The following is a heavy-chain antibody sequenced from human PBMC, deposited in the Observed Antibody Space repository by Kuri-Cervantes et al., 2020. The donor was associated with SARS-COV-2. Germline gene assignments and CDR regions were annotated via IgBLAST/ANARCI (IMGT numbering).Heavy chain of an antibody. CDR2: ISYDGSNK. CDR3: ARPPLITIFGDYFDY. J-gene: IGHJ4*02. CDR1: GDSISSSA. Sequence: GGSLRLSCTGSGDSISSSAYHWGWIRQPPGKGLEWVAVISYDGSNKYYADSVKGRFTISRDNSKNTLYLQMNSLRAEDTAVYYCARPPLITIFGDYFDYWGQGTLVTVSS. V-gene: IGHV3-30-3*01. D-gene: IGHD3-3*01.